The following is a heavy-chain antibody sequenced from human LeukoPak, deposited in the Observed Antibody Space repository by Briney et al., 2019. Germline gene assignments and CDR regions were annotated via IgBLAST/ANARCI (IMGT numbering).Heavy chain of an antibody. CDR1: GYTFTSYG. V-gene: IGHV1-18*01. CDR2: ISAYNGNT. D-gene: IGHD1-14*01. Sequence: ASVKASCKASGYTFTSYGTSWVRHAPGHGLEWMGWISAYNGNTNYAQKLQGRATMTTDTSTRTAYMELRSLRSNEPAVNVCARDGMNGPNWFDPWGQGTLVTVSS. J-gene: IGHJ5*02. CDR3: ARDGMNGPNWFDP.